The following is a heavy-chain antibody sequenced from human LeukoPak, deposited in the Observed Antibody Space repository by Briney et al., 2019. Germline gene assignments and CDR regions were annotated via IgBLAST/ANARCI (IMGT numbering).Heavy chain of an antibody. Sequence: GGSLRLSCAASGFTFSSYAMHWVREAPGKGLEWVAVISYDGSNKYYADSVKGRFTISRDNSKNTLYLQMNSLRAEDTAVYYCARPTTGSGWSNPYYYYGMDVWGKGTTVTVSS. CDR1: GFTFSSYA. V-gene: IGHV3-30*04. CDR3: ARPTTGSGWSNPYYYYGMDV. D-gene: IGHD6-13*01. CDR2: ISYDGSNK. J-gene: IGHJ6*04.